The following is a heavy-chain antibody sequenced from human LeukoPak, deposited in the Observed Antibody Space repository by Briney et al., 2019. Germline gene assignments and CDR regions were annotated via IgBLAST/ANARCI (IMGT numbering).Heavy chain of an antibody. Sequence: SVKVSCKASGGTFSSYAISWVRQAPGQGLEWMGRIIPIFGTANYAQKFQGRVTITTDESTSTAYMELSSLRSEDTAVYYCARGSLSAGNYYYMDVWGQGTLVTVSS. J-gene: IGHJ6*03. D-gene: IGHD3-10*01. CDR1: GGTFSSYA. CDR2: IIPIFGTA. V-gene: IGHV1-69*05. CDR3: ARGSLSAGNYYYMDV.